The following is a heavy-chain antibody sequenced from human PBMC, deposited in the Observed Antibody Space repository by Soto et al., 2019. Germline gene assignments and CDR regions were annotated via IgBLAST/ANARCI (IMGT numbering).Heavy chain of an antibody. CDR2: IWYDGSNK. D-gene: IGHD5-18*01. V-gene: IGHV3-33*01. CDR3: AIQPDGYSYGYCADY. J-gene: IGHJ4*02. CDR1: GFTFSTYG. Sequence: QVQLVESGGGVVQPGRSLRLSCAASGFTFSTYGMHWVRQAPGKGLEWVAVIWYDGSNKYYADSVKGRFTISRDNSNNTLYLQMNSLRAEDTAVYYCAIQPDGYSYGYCADYWGQGTLVTVSS.